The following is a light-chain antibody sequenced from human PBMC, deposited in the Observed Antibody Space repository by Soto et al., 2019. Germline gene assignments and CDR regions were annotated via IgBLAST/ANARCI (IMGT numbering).Light chain of an antibody. Sequence: QSALTQPASVSGSPGQSITISCTGTNTDVGGYDRVSWYQHHPCNAPKMLIFDVFNRPSGISDRFSGSKSGHTASLTISGLQAEDQADYYCISYILTTTTHWVFGGGTKLTVL. J-gene: IGLJ3*02. V-gene: IGLV2-14*03. CDR3: ISYILTTTTHWV. CDR2: DVF. CDR1: NTDVGGYDR.